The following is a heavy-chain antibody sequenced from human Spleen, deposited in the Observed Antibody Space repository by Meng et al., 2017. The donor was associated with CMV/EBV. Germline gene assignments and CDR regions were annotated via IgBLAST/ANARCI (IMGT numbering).Heavy chain of an antibody. CDR3: AREGSYSGSRYHYGMEV. V-gene: IGHV1-46*01. CDR1: GYTFTTYY. CDR2: INPSGGST. Sequence: ASVKVSCKASGYTFTTYYMHWVRQAPGQGLEWMGIINPSGGSTSYAQKFQGRVIMTTDTSTSTVNMELRHLRFDDTAVYYFAREGSYSGSRYHYGMEVWGQGTTVTVSS. J-gene: IGHJ6*02. D-gene: IGHD1-26*01.